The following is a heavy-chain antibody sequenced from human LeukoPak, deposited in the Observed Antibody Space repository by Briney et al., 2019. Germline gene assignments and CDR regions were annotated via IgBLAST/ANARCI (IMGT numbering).Heavy chain of an antibody. CDR2: ISYDGSNK. Sequence: PGGSLRLSCAASGFTFSNYDMHWVRQAPGKGLEGVAVISYDGSNKFYADSVKGRFTISRDNDKNTLYLQMNSLRAEDTAVYYCARDLVTLDYWGQGTLVTVSS. CDR1: GFTFSNYD. D-gene: IGHD2-21*02. CDR3: ARDLVTLDY. V-gene: IGHV3-30*03. J-gene: IGHJ4*02.